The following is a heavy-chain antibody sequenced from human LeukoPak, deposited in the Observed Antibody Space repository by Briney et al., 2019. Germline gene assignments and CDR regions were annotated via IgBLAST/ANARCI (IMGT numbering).Heavy chain of an antibody. CDR2: ISYDGSNK. D-gene: IGHD5/OR15-5a*01. CDR1: GFTFSSYG. Sequence: PGGSLRLSCAASGFTFSSYGMHWVRQAPGKGLEWVAVISYDGSNKYYADSVKGRFTISRDNSKNTLYLQMNSLRAEDTAVYYCARGWSSSCDYWGQGTLVTVSS. CDR3: ARGWSSSCDY. V-gene: IGHV3-30*03. J-gene: IGHJ4*02.